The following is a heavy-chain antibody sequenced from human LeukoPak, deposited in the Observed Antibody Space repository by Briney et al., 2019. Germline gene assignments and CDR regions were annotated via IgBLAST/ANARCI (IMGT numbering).Heavy chain of an antibody. Sequence: ASVKVSCKASGGTFSSYAISWVRQAPGHGLEWMGGIIPIFGTANYAQKFQGRVTITADESTSTAYMELSSLRSEDTAVYYCAINEDIVLMVYAPFDYWGQGTLVTVSS. CDR3: AINEDIVLMVYAPFDY. D-gene: IGHD2-8*01. CDR1: GGTFSSYA. J-gene: IGHJ4*02. CDR2: IIPIFGTA. V-gene: IGHV1-69*01.